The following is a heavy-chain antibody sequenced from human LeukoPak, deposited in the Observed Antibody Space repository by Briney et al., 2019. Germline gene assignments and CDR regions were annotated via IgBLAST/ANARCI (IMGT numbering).Heavy chain of an antibody. J-gene: IGHJ5*02. CDR3: ARGNLDIYDFWSGYYKTKPNWFDP. CDR1: GGSFSGYY. CDR2: INHSGST. D-gene: IGHD3-3*01. Sequence: PETLCLTCAVYGGSFSGYYWSWVREPPGKGLEWSGEINHSGSTNYNQSLKHRVTISVDTSKNQLFLKLSSVTAAARAVYYCARGNLDIYDFWSGYYKTKPNWFDPWGQGTLVTVSS. V-gene: IGHV4-34*01.